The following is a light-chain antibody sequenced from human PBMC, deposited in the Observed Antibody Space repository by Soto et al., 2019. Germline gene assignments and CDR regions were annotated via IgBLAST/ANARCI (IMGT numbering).Light chain of an antibody. Sequence: DIQMTQSPSSVSASVGDRVTITCRASQGISSWLAWYQQKPGKAPRLLIYAASSLQSGVPSRFSGSGSGTDFTLTISRLEPEDFAVYYCQQYGSSPRTFGQGTKVEIK. CDR2: AAS. J-gene: IGKJ1*01. V-gene: IGKV1-12*01. CDR1: QGISSW. CDR3: QQYGSSPRT.